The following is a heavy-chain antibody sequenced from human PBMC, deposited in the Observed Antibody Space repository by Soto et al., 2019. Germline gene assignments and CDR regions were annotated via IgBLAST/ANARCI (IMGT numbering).Heavy chain of an antibody. Sequence: QVQLVESGGGLVKPGGSLRLSCAASGFTFSDYYMSWIRQAPGKGLEWVSYISSSSSYTNYADSVKGRFTNSRDNAKNKLQPQLNTPRAQDTALYYYASDNHPSYFCSGPDLTPVAYWAHGTLLTFSS. CDR1: GFTFSDYY. V-gene: IGHV3-11*05. CDR3: ASDNHPSYFCSGPDLTPVAY. J-gene: IGHJ4*01. D-gene: IGHD7-27*01. CDR2: ISSSSSYT.